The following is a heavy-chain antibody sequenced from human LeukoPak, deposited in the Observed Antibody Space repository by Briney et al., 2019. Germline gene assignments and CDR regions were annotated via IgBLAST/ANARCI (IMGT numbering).Heavy chain of an antibody. J-gene: IGHJ5*02. Sequence: ETLSLTCTVSGGSVSSHYWSWIRQPPGKGLEWIGYIYYSGSTKHNPSLKSRVTISVDTSNNQFSLKLSSVTAADTAVYYCARLYDSSTYTNWLDPWGQGTLVTVSS. V-gene: IGHV4-59*02. CDR3: ARLYDSSTYTNWLDP. D-gene: IGHD3-22*01. CDR1: GGSVSSHY. CDR2: IYYSGST.